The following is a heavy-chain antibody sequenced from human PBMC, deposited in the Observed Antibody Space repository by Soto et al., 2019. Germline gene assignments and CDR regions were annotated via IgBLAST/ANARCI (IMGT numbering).Heavy chain of an antibody. CDR1: GDSVSSNSAA. CDR3: ARIWGSRGGYYYYYMDV. D-gene: IGHD7-27*01. V-gene: IGHV6-1*01. Sequence: TLSLTCAISGDSVSSNSAAWNWIRQSPSRGLEWLGRTYYRSKWYNDYAVSVKSRITINPDTSKNQFSLQLSSVTPEDTAVYYCARIWGSRGGYYYYYMDVWGKGTTVTVSS. J-gene: IGHJ6*03. CDR2: TYYRSKWYN.